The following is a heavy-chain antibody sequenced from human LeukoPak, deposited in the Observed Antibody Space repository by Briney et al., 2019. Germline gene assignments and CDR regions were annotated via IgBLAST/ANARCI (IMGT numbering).Heavy chain of an antibody. D-gene: IGHD3-10*01. CDR3: ATVWFGELGYRPYYYGMDV. CDR2: FDPEDGET. CDR1: GYTLTELS. Sequence: ASVKVSCKVSGYTLTELSMHWVRQAPGKGLEWMGGFDPEDGETIYAQKFQGRVTMTEDTSTDTAYMELSSLRSEDTAVYYCATVWFGELGYRPYYYGMDVWGQGTTVTVSS. J-gene: IGHJ6*02. V-gene: IGHV1-24*01.